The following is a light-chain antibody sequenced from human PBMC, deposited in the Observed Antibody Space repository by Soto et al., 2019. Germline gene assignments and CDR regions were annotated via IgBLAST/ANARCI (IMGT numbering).Light chain of an antibody. CDR1: QDISTY. V-gene: IGKV1-27*01. CDR2: AAY. CDR3: QKYDNAPLT. J-gene: IGKJ4*01. Sequence: DIQMTQAPSSLSASVGDRVTITCRARQDISTYLAWYQQKPGKVPKLLISAAYTLQSGVPPRFSGSGSGTDFTLTISSRQPEDVATYYCQKYDNAPLTLGGGTKLEIK.